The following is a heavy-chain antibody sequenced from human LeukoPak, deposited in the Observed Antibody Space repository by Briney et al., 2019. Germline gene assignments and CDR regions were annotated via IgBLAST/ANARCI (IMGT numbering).Heavy chain of an antibody. CDR1: GFTFSTYA. J-gene: IGHJ4*02. CDR3: VRAYTTSGTYSEP. D-gene: IGHD1-1*01. CDR2: IGSNGVNT. Sequence: GGSLRLSCTASGFTFSTYAMGWARQAPGKGLEWVSGIGSNGVNTYYADSAKGRFTVSRDNSKNTVYLQMNSLRAEDTALYYCVRAYTTSGTYSEPWGQGTLVTVSS. V-gene: IGHV3-23*01.